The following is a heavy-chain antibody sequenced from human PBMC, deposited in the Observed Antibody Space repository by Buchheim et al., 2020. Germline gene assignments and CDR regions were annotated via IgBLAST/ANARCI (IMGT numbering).Heavy chain of an antibody. CDR2: ISYTGNT. Sequence: HVRLQESGPGLVKPSETLSLTCPVSGGSVDSRTYHWSWIRQAPGKGLEWIGHISYTGNTNYSPSLKSRATISIDTSKNQSSLKLTSATAADTAVYYCARDRAGDYDIMTGTYFYGMDVWGQGTT. D-gene: IGHD3-9*01. CDR3: ARDRAGDYDIMTGTYFYGMDV. V-gene: IGHV4-61*01. CDR1: GGSVDSRTYH. J-gene: IGHJ6*02.